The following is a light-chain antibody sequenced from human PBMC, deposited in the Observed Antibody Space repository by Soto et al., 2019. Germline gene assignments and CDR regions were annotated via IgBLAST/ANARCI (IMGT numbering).Light chain of an antibody. J-gene: IGLJ1*01. CDR1: SSDVGGYNY. Sequence: QSALTQPASVSGSPGQSITISCTGTSSDVGGYNYVSWYQQHPGKAPKFMIYDVSNRPSGVSNRFSGSKSGNTASLTISGLQAEDEADYSCCSYTTSNTRQIVFGTGTKLTV. CDR3: CSYTTSNTRQIV. V-gene: IGLV2-14*01. CDR2: DVS.